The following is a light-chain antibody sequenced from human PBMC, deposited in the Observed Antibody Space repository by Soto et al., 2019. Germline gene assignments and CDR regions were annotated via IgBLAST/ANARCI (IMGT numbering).Light chain of an antibody. CDR1: QSVSSN. CDR3: QQYGSSPPT. Sequence: EIVLTQSPATLSLSPLERATLXCRASQSVSSNLAWYQQKPGQAPRLLIYGASSRATGIPDRFSGSGSGTDFTLTISRLEPEDFAVYYCQQYGSSPPTFGQGTKVDIK. V-gene: IGKV3-20*01. J-gene: IGKJ1*01. CDR2: GAS.